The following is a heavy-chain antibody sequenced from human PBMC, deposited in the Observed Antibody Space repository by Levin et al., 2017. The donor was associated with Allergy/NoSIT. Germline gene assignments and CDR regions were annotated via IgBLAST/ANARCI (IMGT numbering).Heavy chain of an antibody. CDR3: ARDTWDQGFGYYYGMDV. D-gene: IGHD3-16*01. J-gene: IGHJ6*02. Sequence: GGSLRLSCAASGFTFSSYGMHWVRQAPGKGLEWVAVIWYDGSNKYYADSVKGRFTISRDNSKNTLYLQMNSLRAEDTAVYYCARDTWDQGFGYYYGMDVWGQGTTVTVSS. V-gene: IGHV3-33*01. CDR2: IWYDGSNK. CDR1: GFTFSSYG.